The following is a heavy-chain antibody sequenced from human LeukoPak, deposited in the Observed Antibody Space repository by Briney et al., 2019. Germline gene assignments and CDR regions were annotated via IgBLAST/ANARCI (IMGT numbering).Heavy chain of an antibody. CDR1: GYTFTSYG. D-gene: IGHD5-12*01. CDR3: AGESLRKGAFDI. J-gene: IGHJ3*02. Sequence: ASVKVSCKASGYTFTSYGISWVRQASGQGLEWMGWISAYNGNTNYAQKLQGRVTMTTDTSTSTAYMELRSLRSDDTAVYYCAGESLRKGAFDIWGQGRMVTVSS. V-gene: IGHV1-18*01. CDR2: ISAYNGNT.